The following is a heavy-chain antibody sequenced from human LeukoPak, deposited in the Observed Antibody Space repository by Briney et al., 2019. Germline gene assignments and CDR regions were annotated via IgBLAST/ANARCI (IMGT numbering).Heavy chain of an antibody. J-gene: IGHJ4*02. CDR2: IKSKSDGGTI. Sequence: GGSLRLSCVGSGFTFSDAWMSWVRQAPEKGLVWVGRIKSKSDGGTIDYAAPVKGRFTTSRDDSRNTLYLQMNSLKTEDTAVYYCTTRRQDGWWGQGTLVTVS. CDR3: TTRRQDGW. CDR1: GFTFSDAW. D-gene: IGHD2-15*01. V-gene: IGHV3-15*01.